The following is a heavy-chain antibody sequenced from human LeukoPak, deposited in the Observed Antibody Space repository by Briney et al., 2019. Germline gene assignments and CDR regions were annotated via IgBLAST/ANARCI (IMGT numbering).Heavy chain of an antibody. CDR2: IIPIFGTA. CDR3: AESITIFGVVIDSWFDP. CDR1: GGTFSSYA. Sequence: SSVKVSCKASGGTFSSYAISWVRQAPRQGLEWMGGIIPIFGTANYAQKFQGRVTITADESTSTAYMELSSLRSEDTAVYYCAESITIFGVVIDSWFDPWGQGTLVTVSS. D-gene: IGHD3-3*01. J-gene: IGHJ5*02. V-gene: IGHV1-69*01.